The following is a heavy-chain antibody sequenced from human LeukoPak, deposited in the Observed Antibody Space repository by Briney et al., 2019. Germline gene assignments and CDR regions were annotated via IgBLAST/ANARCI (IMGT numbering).Heavy chain of an antibody. CDR1: GGTFSSYA. CDR2: IIPIFGTA. D-gene: IGHD1-26*01. J-gene: IGHJ4*02. Sequence: SVKVSRKASGGTFSSYAISWVRQAPGQGLEWMGGIIPIFGTANYAQKFQGRVTITADESTSTAYMELSSLRSEDTAVYYCARDSGLSGSYTPGGGYYFDYWGQGTLVTVSS. CDR3: ARDSGLSGSYTPGGGYYFDY. V-gene: IGHV1-69*13.